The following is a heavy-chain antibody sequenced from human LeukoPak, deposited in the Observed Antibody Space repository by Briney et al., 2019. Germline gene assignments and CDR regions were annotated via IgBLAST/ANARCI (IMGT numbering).Heavy chain of an antibody. CDR2: IYYSGST. CDR3: SRRARRDGYNWYFDY. V-gene: IGHV4-39*01. CDR1: GGSISSSSYY. D-gene: IGHD5-24*01. Sequence: SETLSLTCTVYGGSISSSSYYWRWIRQPPGKGLEWIGSIYYSGSTYYNPSLKSRVTISVDTSKNQFSLKLSSVTAADTAVYYGSRRARRDGYNWYFDYWGQGTPVTVSS. J-gene: IGHJ4*02.